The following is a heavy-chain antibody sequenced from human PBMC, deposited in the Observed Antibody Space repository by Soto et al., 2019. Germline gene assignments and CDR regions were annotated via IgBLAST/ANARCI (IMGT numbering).Heavy chain of an antibody. V-gene: IGHV3-23*01. CDR2: ISGSGGST. Sequence: GGSLRLSCAASGFTFSSYAMSWVRQAPGKGLEWVSAISGSGGSTYYADSVKGRFTISRDNSKNTLYLQMNSLRAEDTAVYYCAKVAYGSGSYYNEDAFDIWGQGTMVTVSS. D-gene: IGHD3-10*01. J-gene: IGHJ3*02. CDR3: AKVAYGSGSYYNEDAFDI. CDR1: GFTFSSYA.